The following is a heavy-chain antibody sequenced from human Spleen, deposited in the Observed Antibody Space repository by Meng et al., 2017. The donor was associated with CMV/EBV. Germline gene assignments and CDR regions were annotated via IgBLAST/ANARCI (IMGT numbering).Heavy chain of an antibody. CDR3: AREGGWPRGVFDY. CDR1: GFTFSSYS. CDR2: ISSSSNYI. J-gene: IGHJ4*02. D-gene: IGHD6-19*01. V-gene: IGHV3-21*01. Sequence: GGSLRLSCAASGFTFSSYSMNWVRQAPGKGLEWVSSISSSSNYIYYADSVKGRFTISRDNAKNSLYLQMNSLRAEDTAAYYCAREGGWPRGVFDYWGQGTLVTVSS.